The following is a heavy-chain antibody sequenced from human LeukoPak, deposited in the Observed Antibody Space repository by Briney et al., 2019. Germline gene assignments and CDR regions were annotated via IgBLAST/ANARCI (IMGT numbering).Heavy chain of an antibody. CDR1: GFTFSSYA. CDR3: ARRMTTVRPYYGMDV. D-gene: IGHD4-17*01. V-gene: IGHV3-23*01. Sequence: GGSLRLSCAASGFTFSSYAMSWVRQAPGKGLEWVSAISGSGGSTYYADSVKGRFTISRDNSKNTLYLQMSSLRAEDTAVYYCARRMTTVRPYYGMDVWGQGTTVTVSS. J-gene: IGHJ6*02. CDR2: ISGSGGST.